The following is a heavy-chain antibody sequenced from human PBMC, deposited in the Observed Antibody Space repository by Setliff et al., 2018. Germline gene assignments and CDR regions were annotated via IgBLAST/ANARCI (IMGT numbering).Heavy chain of an antibody. V-gene: IGHV4-38-2*01. D-gene: IGHD2-2*01. Sequence: PSETLSLTCGVSGYSISSGHFWGWIRQPPGKGLEWLGNIFHSGSTYYNPTLNSRVTMSVDTSKNQFSLNLNSVTAADTAVYYFRLAHCSSPSCEEALDYWSQGTLVTVSS. CDR2: IFHSGST. J-gene: IGHJ4*02. CDR1: GYSISSGHF. CDR3: RLAHCSSPSCEEALDY.